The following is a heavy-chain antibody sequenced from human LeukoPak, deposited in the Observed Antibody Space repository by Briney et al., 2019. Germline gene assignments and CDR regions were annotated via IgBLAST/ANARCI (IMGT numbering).Heavy chain of an antibody. CDR3: ARWTTVTTRRGRNWFDP. CDR2: INHSGST. V-gene: IGHV4-34*01. CDR1: GGSFSGYY. Sequence: SETLSLTCAAYGGSFSGYYWSWIRQPPGKGLEWIGEINHSGSTNYNPSLKSRVTISVDTSKNQFSLKLSSVTAADTAVYYCARWTTVTTRRGRNWFDPWGQGTLVTVSS. J-gene: IGHJ5*02. D-gene: IGHD4-17*01.